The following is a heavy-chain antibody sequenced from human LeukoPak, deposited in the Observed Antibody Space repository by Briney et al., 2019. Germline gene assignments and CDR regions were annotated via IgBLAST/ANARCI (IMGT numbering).Heavy chain of an antibody. J-gene: IGHJ4*02. D-gene: IGHD3-22*01. CDR3: AGGPDSIGYYYGY. V-gene: IGHV1-2*02. CDR1: GYTLTGYY. Sequence: ASVKVSCKASGYTLTGYYMDWVRPAAGQGLEWMGWINPNSGGTNYAQKFQGRVTMTRDTSISTAYMELSRLRSDDTAVYYCAGGPDSIGYYYGYWGQGTLVTVSS. CDR2: INPNSGGT.